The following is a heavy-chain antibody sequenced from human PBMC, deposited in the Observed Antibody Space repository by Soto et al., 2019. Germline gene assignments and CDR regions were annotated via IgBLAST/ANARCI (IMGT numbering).Heavy chain of an antibody. D-gene: IGHD3-9*01. J-gene: IGHJ4*02. CDR3: ARTFEGNAEYDF. Sequence: PGESLNISCQASGYNFASYFIVWVRQMPGKGLEWMGKIDPADSEIKYSPPFQGHVTISVDTSISTVYLQWSSLKASDTAKYFCARTFEGNAEYDFWGRGTLVTVSS. CDR1: GYNFASYF. CDR2: IDPADSEI. V-gene: IGHV5-10-1*01.